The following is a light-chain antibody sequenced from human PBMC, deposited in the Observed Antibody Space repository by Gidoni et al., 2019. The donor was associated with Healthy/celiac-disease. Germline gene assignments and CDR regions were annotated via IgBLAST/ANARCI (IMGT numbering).Light chain of an antibody. Sequence: QSALTQPPSASGSPRQSVTISCTGTSSEVGDYDYVSWYQQHPGKAPKLMLYEVSRRPSGVPDRFSGSKSGNTASLTVSGLQADDEADCYCSSYAGSNNLVFCGGTKLTVL. CDR3: SSYAGSNNLV. J-gene: IGLJ2*01. CDR2: EVS. V-gene: IGLV2-8*01. CDR1: SSEVGDYDY.